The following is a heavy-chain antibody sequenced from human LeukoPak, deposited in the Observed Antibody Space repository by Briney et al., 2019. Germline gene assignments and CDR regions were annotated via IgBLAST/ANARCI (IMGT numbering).Heavy chain of an antibody. CDR1: GYTFTGYY. D-gene: IGHD3-9*01. J-gene: IGHJ5*02. V-gene: IGHV1-2*02. CDR3: ARDRLVRYFEANWFDP. Sequence: GASVKVSCKASGYTFTGYYMHWVRQAPGQGLEWMGWINPNSGGTNYAQKFQGRVTMTRDTSISTAYMELSRLRSDDTAVYYCARDRLVRYFEANWFDPWGQGTLVTVSS. CDR2: INPNSGGT.